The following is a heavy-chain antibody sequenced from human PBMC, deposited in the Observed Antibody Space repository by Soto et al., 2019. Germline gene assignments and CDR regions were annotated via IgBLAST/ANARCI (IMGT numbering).Heavy chain of an antibody. CDR2: ISYSGTT. Sequence: PSETLSLTCTASGDSIRGDYWSWIRQPPGKRLEWIAYISYSGTTNYNPSLKSRVTISLDTSNNQLSLKMTSVTAADTAMYYCARLGGSYAVPHFDYWGQGTLVTVSS. CDR1: GDSIRGDY. CDR3: ARLGGSYAVPHFDY. J-gene: IGHJ4*02. V-gene: IGHV4-59*01. D-gene: IGHD1-26*01.